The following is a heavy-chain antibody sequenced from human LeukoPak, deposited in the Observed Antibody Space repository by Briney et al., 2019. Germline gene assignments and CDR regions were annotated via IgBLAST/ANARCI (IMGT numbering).Heavy chain of an antibody. CDR1: HGSISSYY. CDR2: VYFNGDT. V-gene: IGHV4-59*01. J-gene: IGHJ5*02. D-gene: IGHD2-2*01. CDR3: AGTVYCSSANCYPLDP. Sequence: SETLSLTCSVSHGSISSYYWNWIRQSPGKGLEWIGYVYFNGDTKYSPSLKSRVTMSVDTPNNKFSLRLNSVTAADSAVYYCAGTVYCSSANCYPLDPWGQGTLVTVSS.